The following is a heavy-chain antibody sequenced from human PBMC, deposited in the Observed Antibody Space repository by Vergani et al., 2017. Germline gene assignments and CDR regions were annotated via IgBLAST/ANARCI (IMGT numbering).Heavy chain of an antibody. D-gene: IGHD6-6*01. CDR1: GFTVSSNY. CDR3: ARGGRYITSSAFN. J-gene: IGHJ4*02. CDR2: IYSGGST. Sequence: VQLVESGGGVVQPGRSLRLSCAASGFTVSSNYMSWVRQAPGKGLEWVSVIYSGGSTYYADSVKGRFTISRHNSKNTLYLQMNSLRAEDTAVYYCARGGRYITSSAFNWGQGTLVTVSS. V-gene: IGHV3-53*04.